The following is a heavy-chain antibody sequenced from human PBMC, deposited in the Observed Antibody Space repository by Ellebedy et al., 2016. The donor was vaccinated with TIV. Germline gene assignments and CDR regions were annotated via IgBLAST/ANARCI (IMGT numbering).Heavy chain of an antibody. CDR2: IKQDGSEK. J-gene: IGHJ4*02. V-gene: IGHV3-7*01. CDR3: ARVNDSIDY. Sequence: GESLKISCAASGFTFSSYWMSWVRQAPGKGLEWVANIKQDGSEKYYVDSVKGRFTHSRDNAKNSLYLQMNSLRAEDTAVYYCARVNDSIDYWGQGTLVTVSS. CDR1: GFTFSSYW. D-gene: IGHD3-22*01.